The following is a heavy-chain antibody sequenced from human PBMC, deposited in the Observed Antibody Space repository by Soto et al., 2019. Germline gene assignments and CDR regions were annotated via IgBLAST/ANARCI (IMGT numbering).Heavy chain of an antibody. CDR2: IYWDDDN. V-gene: IGHV2-5*02. Sequence: QITLKESGPTLVKPTQTLTLTCTFSGFSLNTSGLGVGWIRQPPGKALEWLALIYWDDDNRYSPSLKSRLTITKDTAKNQVVLTMTNMDPVDTATYYCAHLTRYSGYDVPFDYWGQGTLVTVSS. CDR3: AHLTRYSGYDVPFDY. J-gene: IGHJ4*02. CDR1: GFSLNTSGLG. D-gene: IGHD5-12*01.